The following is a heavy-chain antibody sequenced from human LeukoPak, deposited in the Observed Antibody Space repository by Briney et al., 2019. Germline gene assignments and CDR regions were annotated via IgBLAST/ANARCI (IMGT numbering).Heavy chain of an antibody. J-gene: IGHJ4*02. CDR2: ISYDGSSK. D-gene: IGHD3-9*01. CDR1: GFTFSSYA. CDR3: ANSAYDILTGYYNYFDY. Sequence: GGSLRLSCAASGFTFSSYAMHWVRQAPGKGLEWVAVISYDGSSKYYADSVKGRFTISRDNSKNMLYLQMSSLRAEDRAVYYCANSAYDILTGYYNYFDYWGQGTLVTVSS. V-gene: IGHV3-30-3*01.